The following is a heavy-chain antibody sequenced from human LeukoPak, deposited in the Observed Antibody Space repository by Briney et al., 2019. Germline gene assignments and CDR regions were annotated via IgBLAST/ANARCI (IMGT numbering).Heavy chain of an antibody. CDR1: GFTFSNYA. V-gene: IGHV3-23*01. J-gene: IGHJ4*02. CDR3: VKDMVRGVTLGVDY. Sequence: GGSLRLSCAASGFTFSNYAMSWVRQAPGKGLEWVSAISGSGGSTYYADSVKGRFTISRDNSKNTLYLQMNSLRAEDTAVYYCVKDMVRGVTLGVDYWGQGTLVTVSS. CDR2: ISGSGGST. D-gene: IGHD3-10*01.